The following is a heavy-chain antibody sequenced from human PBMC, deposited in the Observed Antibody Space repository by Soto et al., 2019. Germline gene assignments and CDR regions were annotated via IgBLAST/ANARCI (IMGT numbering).Heavy chain of an antibody. CDR3: ARASPGYISSWFVY. D-gene: IGHD6-13*01. CDR2: IGPGGS. Sequence: PSETLSLTCGVSSGPFSGFYWNWIRQSPGKGLEWLGEIGPGGSNYNPSLEGRLTLSTDTSAKQVSLSLKSVTAADTALYYCARASPGYISSWFVYWGQGTQVTVSS. J-gene: IGHJ4*02. V-gene: IGHV4-34*01. CDR1: SGPFSGFY.